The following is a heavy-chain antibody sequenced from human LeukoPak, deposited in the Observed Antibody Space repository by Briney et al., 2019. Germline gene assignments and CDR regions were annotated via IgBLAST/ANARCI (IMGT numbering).Heavy chain of an antibody. CDR3: ATVAGTTFDY. J-gene: IGHJ4*02. D-gene: IGHD1-7*01. CDR2: IYYSGST. V-gene: IGHV4-61*01. Sequence: SETLPLTCTVSGGSVSSGSYYWSWIRQPPGKGLEWIGYIYYSGSTNYNPSLKSRVTISVDTSKNQFSLKLSSVTAADTAVYYCATVAGTTFDYWGQGTLVTVSS. CDR1: GGSVSSGSYY.